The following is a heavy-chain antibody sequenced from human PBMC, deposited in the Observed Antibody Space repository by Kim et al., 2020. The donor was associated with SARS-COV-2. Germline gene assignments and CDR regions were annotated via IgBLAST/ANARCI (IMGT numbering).Heavy chain of an antibody. J-gene: IGHJ4*02. CDR1: GGSISSYY. CDR3: ARLSHFQGFDY. CDR2: IYYSGST. Sequence: SETLSLTCTVSGGSISSYYWSWIRQPPGKGLEWIGYIYYSGSTNYNPSLKSRVTISVDTSKNQFSLKLSSVTAADTAVYYCARLSHFQGFDYWGQGTLVT. V-gene: IGHV4-59*13.